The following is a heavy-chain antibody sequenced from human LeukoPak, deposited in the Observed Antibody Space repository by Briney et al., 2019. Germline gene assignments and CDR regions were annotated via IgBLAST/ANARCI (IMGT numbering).Heavy chain of an antibody. J-gene: IGHJ4*02. D-gene: IGHD5-18*01. CDR2: IYSGGST. V-gene: IGHV3-53*01. Sequence: GGSLRLSCAASGFTVSSNYMSWVRQAPGKGLEWVSVIYSGGSTYYADSVKGRFTISRDNSKNTLYLQMNSLRAEDTAVYYCARVSDQLWSSFDYWGQGTLVTVSS. CDR1: GFTVSSNY. CDR3: ARVSDQLWSSFDY.